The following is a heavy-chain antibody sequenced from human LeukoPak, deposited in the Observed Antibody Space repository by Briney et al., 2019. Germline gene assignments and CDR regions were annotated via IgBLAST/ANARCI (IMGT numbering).Heavy chain of an antibody. CDR3: AKDTTPYYYDSGGYFDY. CDR1: GFTFSSYA. J-gene: IGHJ4*02. CDR2: ISGSGGST. Sequence: GGSLRLSCAASGFTFSSYAMSWVRQAPGKGLEWVSAISGSGGSTYYADSVKGRFTISRDNSKNTLYLQMNSLRAEGTAVYYCAKDTTPYYYDSGGYFDYWGQGTLVTVSS. V-gene: IGHV3-23*01. D-gene: IGHD3-22*01.